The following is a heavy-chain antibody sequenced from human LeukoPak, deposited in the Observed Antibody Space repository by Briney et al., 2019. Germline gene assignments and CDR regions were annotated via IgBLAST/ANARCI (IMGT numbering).Heavy chain of an antibody. D-gene: IGHD3-22*01. Sequence: ASVKVSYKASGGTFSGYAISWVRQAPGQGLEWMGRIIPIFGIANYAQKFQGRVTITADKSTSTAYMELSSLRSEDTAVYYCASSGYYDSSGYYPYDAFDIWGQGTMVTVSS. CDR3: ASSGYYDSSGYYPYDAFDI. V-gene: IGHV1-69*04. CDR1: GGTFSGYA. J-gene: IGHJ3*02. CDR2: IIPIFGIA.